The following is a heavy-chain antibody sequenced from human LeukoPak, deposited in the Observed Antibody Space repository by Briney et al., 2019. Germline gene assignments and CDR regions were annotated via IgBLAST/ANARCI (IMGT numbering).Heavy chain of an antibody. D-gene: IGHD3-16*02. CDR2: ISGSGGST. V-gene: IGHV3-23*01. CDR1: GFTFISYA. Sequence: PPGGSLRLSCAASGFTFISYAMSWVRQAPGKGLQWVSAISGSGGSTYYADSVKGRFTISRDNSKNTLYLQMNSLRAEDTAVYYCAKELLGGVIDPFDYWGQGTLVTVSS. CDR3: AKELLGGVIDPFDY. J-gene: IGHJ4*02.